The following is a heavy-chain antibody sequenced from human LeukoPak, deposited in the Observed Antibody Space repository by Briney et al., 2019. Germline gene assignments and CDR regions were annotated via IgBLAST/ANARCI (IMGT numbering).Heavy chain of an antibody. CDR3: ARAGRGGSGRYEDPPQYYYYYMDV. V-gene: IGHV4-39*01. J-gene: IGHJ6*03. CDR1: GGSISSSSYY. D-gene: IGHD3-10*01. CDR2: IYYSGST. Sequence: SETLSLTCTVSGGSISSSSYYWGWIRQPPGKGLEWIGSIYYSGSTYYNPSLKSRVTISVDTSKNQFSLKLSSVTAADTAVYYCARAGRGGSGRYEDPPQYYYYYMDVWGKGTTVTVSS.